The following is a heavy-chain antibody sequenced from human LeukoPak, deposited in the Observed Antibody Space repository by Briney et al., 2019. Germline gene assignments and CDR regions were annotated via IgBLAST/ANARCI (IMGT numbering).Heavy chain of an antibody. Sequence: ASVKVSCKASGYTFTGYYMHWVRQAPGQGLEWMGWINPNSGGTNYAQKFQGRVTVTRDTSISTAYMELSRLISDDTAVYYCARLYGKRDCFDPWGQGTLVTVS. J-gene: IGHJ5*02. CDR1: GYTFTGYY. D-gene: IGHD1-26*01. CDR2: INPNSGGT. CDR3: ARLYGKRDCFDP. V-gene: IGHV1-2*02.